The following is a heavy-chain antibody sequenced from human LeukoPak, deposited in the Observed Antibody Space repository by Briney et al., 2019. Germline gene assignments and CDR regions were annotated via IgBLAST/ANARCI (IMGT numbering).Heavy chain of an antibody. J-gene: IGHJ5*02. V-gene: IGHV1-69*05. CDR1: GGTFSSYA. CDR3: ARIVPAAREYNWFGP. Sequence: SVKVSCKASGGTFSSYAISWVRQAPGQGLEWMGGIIPIFGTANYAQKFQGRVTITTDESTTTAYMELSSLRSEDTAVYYCARIVPAAREYNWFGPWGQGTQVTVSS. D-gene: IGHD2-2*01. CDR2: IIPIFGTA.